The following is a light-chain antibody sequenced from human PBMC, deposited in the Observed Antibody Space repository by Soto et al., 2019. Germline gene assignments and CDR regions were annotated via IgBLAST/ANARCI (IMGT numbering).Light chain of an antibody. J-gene: IGLJ3*02. V-gene: IGLV7-46*01. CDR3: LLSYSGARARV. CDR2: DTS. Sequence: QTVVTQEPSLTVSPGGTVTLTCGSSTGAVTSGHYPYWFQQQPGQVPRTLIYDTSNKHSWTPARFSGSLLGGKAALTLSGAQPEDEAEYYCLLSYSGARARVFGGGTKLTVL. CDR1: TGAVTSGHY.